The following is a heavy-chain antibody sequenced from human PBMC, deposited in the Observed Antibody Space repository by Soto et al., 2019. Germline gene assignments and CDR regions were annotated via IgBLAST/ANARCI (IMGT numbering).Heavy chain of an antibody. CDR2: ITTTSGTK. J-gene: IGHJ1*01. D-gene: IGHD5-12*01. Sequence: GGSLRLSCAASGFTFSSYSMNWVRQAPGKGLEWVSYITTTSGTKYYADSVKGRFTISRDNAKNSLYLQMNSLKDEDTAVYFCVRYAILLATPLVSGAPETQH. CDR1: GFTFSSYS. V-gene: IGHV3-48*02. CDR3: VRYAILLATPLVSGAPETQH.